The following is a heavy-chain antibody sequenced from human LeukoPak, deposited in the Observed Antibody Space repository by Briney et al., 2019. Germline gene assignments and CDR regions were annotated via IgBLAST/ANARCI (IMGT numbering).Heavy chain of an antibody. Sequence: GGSLRLSCAASGFTFSDSALNWVRQAPGKGLEWLSLINFSGGNTYYADSMKGRFTISRDNSKDTLYLQMNSLRAEDTAISYCARDIEFSTWGLGTMVTVSS. V-gene: IGHV3-23*01. D-gene: IGHD3-3*02. CDR1: GFTFSDSA. J-gene: IGHJ3*01. CDR2: INFSGGNT. CDR3: ARDIEFST.